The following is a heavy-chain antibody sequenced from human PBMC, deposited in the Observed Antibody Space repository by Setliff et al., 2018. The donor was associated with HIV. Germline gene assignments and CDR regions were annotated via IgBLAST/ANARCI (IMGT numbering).Heavy chain of an antibody. J-gene: IGHJ5*02. CDR2: ISAYTRNT. Sequence: GASVKVSCKASGYTFTNFGITWVRQAPGQGLEWMGWISAYTRNTNYAQKVQGRVTMTADTSTNTAYLELDRLTYDDTAIYYCARGGYYTSGTWFDPWGQGTLVTVSS. D-gene: IGHD3-10*01. V-gene: IGHV1-18*01. CDR1: GYTFTNFG. CDR3: ARGGYYTSGTWFDP.